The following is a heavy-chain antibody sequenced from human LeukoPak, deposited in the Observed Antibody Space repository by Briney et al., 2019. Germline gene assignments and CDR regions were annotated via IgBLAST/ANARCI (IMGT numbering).Heavy chain of an antibody. CDR2: INPSGGST. CDR3: ARLLNYYDSSGYYQDGYFDY. CDR1: GGTFSSYA. Sequence: ASVKVSCKASGGTFSSYAISWVRQAPGQGLEWMGIINPSGGSTSYAQKFQGRVTMTRDTSTSTVYMELSSLRSEDTAVYYCARLLNYYDSSGYYQDGYFDYWGQGTLVTVSS. D-gene: IGHD3-22*01. J-gene: IGHJ4*02. V-gene: IGHV1-46*01.